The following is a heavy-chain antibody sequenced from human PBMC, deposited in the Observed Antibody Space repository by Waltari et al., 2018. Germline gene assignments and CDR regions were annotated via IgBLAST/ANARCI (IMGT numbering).Heavy chain of an antibody. Sequence: QVHLVQSGAEVKKSGASVTASCTASGYTFTSYTMHWVRQAPGQSLEWMGWINGGNGNTKCSQKFQDRVTITRDTSASTAYMELSSLRSEDTAVYYCAREREPTVHLWAFFDYWGQGTLVTVSS. CDR2: INGGNGNT. V-gene: IGHV1-3*01. CDR1: GYTFTSYT. D-gene: IGHD5-18*01. CDR3: AREREPTVHLWAFFDY. J-gene: IGHJ4*02.